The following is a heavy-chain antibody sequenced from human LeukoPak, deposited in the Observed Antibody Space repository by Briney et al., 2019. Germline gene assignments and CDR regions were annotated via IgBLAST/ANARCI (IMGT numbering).Heavy chain of an antibody. CDR1: GGSISSSSYY. J-gene: IGHJ6*03. V-gene: IGHV4-39*07. Sequence: PSETLSLTCTGSGGSISSSSYYWGWVRQPPGKGLEWIGGIYYSGSTYYNPSLKSRVTISVDTSKNQFSLKLSSVTAADTAVYYCARDVATIKGYYYYYMDVWGKGTTVTVSS. D-gene: IGHD5-24*01. CDR2: IYYSGST. CDR3: ARDVATIKGYYYYYMDV.